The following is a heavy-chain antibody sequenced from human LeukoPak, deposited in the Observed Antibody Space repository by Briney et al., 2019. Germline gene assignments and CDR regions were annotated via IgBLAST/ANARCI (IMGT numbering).Heavy chain of an antibody. Sequence: PGGSLRLSCAASGFTFSNAWMSWVRQAPGKGLEWVGRIKSKTDGGTTDYAAPVKGRFTISRDDSKNTLYLQMNSLKTEGTAVYYCTTDHYYYYYMDVWGKGTTVTVSS. J-gene: IGHJ6*03. CDR1: GFTFSNAW. CDR3: TTDHYYYYYMDV. V-gene: IGHV3-15*01. CDR2: IKSKTDGGTT.